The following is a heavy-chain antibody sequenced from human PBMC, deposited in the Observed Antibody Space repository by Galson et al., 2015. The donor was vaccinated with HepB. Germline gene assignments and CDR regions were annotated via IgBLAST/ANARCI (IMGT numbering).Heavy chain of an antibody. V-gene: IGHV5-51*01. D-gene: IGHD2-2*02. Sequence: QSGAEVKKPGESLKISCKGSGYSFASYWIGWVRQMPGKGLEWMGIIYPGDSDTRYSPSFQGQVTISADKSISTAYLQWSSLKASDTAMYYCARARRYCSSTSCHIPIGGWGQGTLVTVSS. CDR2: IYPGDSDT. J-gene: IGHJ4*02. CDR3: ARARRYCSSTSCHIPIGG. CDR1: GYSFASYW.